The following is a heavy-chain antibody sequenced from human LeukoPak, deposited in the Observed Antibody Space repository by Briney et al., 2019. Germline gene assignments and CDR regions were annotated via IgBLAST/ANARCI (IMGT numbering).Heavy chain of an antibody. CDR2: INSGGST. Sequence: GGSLRLSCAASGFTVSSNYMSWVRQAPGKGLEWVSVINSGGSTYYADSVEGRFTISRDSSKDTLFLQLNSLRAEDTAVYYCARRRPLDYWGQGTLVTVSS. CDR3: ARRRPLDY. V-gene: IGHV3-66*04. CDR1: GFTVSSNY. J-gene: IGHJ4*02.